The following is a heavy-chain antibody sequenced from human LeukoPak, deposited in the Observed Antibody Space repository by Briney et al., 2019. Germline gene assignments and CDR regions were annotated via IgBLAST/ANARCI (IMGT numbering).Heavy chain of an antibody. J-gene: IGHJ5*02. V-gene: IGHV4-34*01. CDR2: INHSGST. CDR3: ARLEEDHSSGRFDP. D-gene: IGHD6-19*01. CDR1: GVPYSGYY. Sequence: SETLSLTCAVYGVPYSGYYWSWIRQPPGKGREWIGEINHSGSTNYNPSLKSRVTISVDTSKNQFSLKLSSVTAADTAVYYCARLEEDHSSGRFDPWGQGTLVTVSS.